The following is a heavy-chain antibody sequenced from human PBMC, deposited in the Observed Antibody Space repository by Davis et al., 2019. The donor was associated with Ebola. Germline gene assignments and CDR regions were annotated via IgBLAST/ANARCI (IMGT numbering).Heavy chain of an antibody. CDR1: GFTFSSYA. CDR3: AKSEPATHAFDI. CDR2: ISGSGGST. V-gene: IGHV3-23*01. D-gene: IGHD2-15*01. J-gene: IGHJ3*02. Sequence: GESLKISCAASGFTFSSYAMSWVRQAPGKGLEWVSAISGSGGSTYYVDSVKGRFTISRDNSKNTLYLQMNSLRAEDTAVYYCAKSEPATHAFDIWGQGTMVTVSS.